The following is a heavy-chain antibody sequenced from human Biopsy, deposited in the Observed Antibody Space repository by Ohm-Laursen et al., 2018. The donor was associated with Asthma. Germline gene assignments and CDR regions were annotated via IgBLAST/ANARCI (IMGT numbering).Heavy chain of an antibody. CDR2: ISYTGNT. Sequence: GTLSLTWTVSGGSMSSSSYSWGWIRQPPGKGLEWIGSISYTGNTDIPSLRSRVTLSVDTSKNNFSLKLTSVTAADTAVFYCARHWNWGSFFDYWGQGMLVTGSS. CDR3: ARHWNWGSFFDY. J-gene: IGHJ4*02. CDR1: GGSMSSSSYS. V-gene: IGHV4-39*01. D-gene: IGHD7-27*01.